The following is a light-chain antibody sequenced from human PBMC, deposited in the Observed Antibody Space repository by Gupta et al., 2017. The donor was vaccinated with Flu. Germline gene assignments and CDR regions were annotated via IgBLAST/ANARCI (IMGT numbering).Light chain of an antibody. Sequence: IQMTQSPSSLSASVGDRVTITCRASQSISSYLYWYQQKPGKAPKLLIYAASSLQSGVPSRFSGSGAWTDFTLTISSLQPEDFATDYCQQSYSTPMFTFGPGTKVDIK. CDR2: AAS. CDR3: QQSYSTPMFT. J-gene: IGKJ3*01. V-gene: IGKV1-39*01. CDR1: QSISSY.